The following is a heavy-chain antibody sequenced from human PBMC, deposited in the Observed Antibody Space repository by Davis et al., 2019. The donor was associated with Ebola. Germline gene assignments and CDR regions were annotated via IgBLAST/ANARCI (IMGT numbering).Heavy chain of an antibody. V-gene: IGHV3-21*06. CDR3: ARDGEAFDSRGSYEVPFDY. CDR1: GFTFGSHE. D-gene: IGHD3-22*01. J-gene: IGHJ4*02. Sequence: GESLKISCAASGFTFGSHEMNWVRQAPGKGLEWVSSINSESSYHYYADSVKGRFTISRDNAKNSLYLQMNSLRAEDTAVYYCARDGEAFDSRGSYEVPFDYWGQGTLVTVSS. CDR2: INSESSYH.